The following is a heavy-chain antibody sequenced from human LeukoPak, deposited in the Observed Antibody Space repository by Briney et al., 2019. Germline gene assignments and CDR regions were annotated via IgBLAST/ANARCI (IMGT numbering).Heavy chain of an antibody. CDR2: ISYDGSNK. V-gene: IGHV3-30*18. J-gene: IGHJ6*02. D-gene: IGHD1-26*01. CDR3: AKGRVGANGYYHYGMDV. Sequence: QTGGSLRLSCAASGFTFSSFSMHWVRQAPGKGLEWVAVISYDGSNKYYADSVKGRFAISRDNPKNTLYLQMNSLRTEDTAVYYCAKGRVGANGYYHYGMDVWGQGTTVTVSS. CDR1: GFTFSSFS.